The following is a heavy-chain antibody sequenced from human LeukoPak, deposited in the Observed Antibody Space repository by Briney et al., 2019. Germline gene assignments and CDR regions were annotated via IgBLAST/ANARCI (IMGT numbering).Heavy chain of an antibody. Sequence: PGRSLRLSCAASGFTFDDYAMHWVRQAPGKGLEWVSGISWNSGSIVYADSVKGRFTISRDNAKNSLYLQMNSLRAEDTALYYCAKEGGGPYCGGDCYPGAFDIWGQGTMVTVSS. D-gene: IGHD2-21*02. CDR2: ISWNSGSI. CDR3: AKEGGGPYCGGDCYPGAFDI. V-gene: IGHV3-9*01. J-gene: IGHJ3*02. CDR1: GFTFDDYA.